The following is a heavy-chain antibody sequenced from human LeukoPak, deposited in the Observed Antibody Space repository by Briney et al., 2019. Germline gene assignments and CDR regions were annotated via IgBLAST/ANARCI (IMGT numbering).Heavy chain of an antibody. Sequence: GGSLRLSCAASGFTFSSYGMHWVRQAPGKGLEWLAVIWYEGSNKYYADSVKGRFTISRDNSKNTLYLQKNSLRAEDTAVYYCANLAAAADYWGQGTLVTVSS. J-gene: IGHJ4*02. CDR2: IWYEGSNK. V-gene: IGHV3-33*06. CDR3: ANLAAAADY. D-gene: IGHD6-13*01. CDR1: GFTFSSYG.